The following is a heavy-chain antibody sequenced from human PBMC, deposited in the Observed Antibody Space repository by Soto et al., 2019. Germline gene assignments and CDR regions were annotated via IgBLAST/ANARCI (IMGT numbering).Heavy chain of an antibody. CDR3: ARSIPEIVPAAMARWSFDL. D-gene: IGHD2-2*01. J-gene: IGHJ5*02. V-gene: IGHV1-2*02. Sequence: ASVKVSCKASGYTFTGYYMHWVRQAPGQGLEWMGWINPNSGGTNYAQKFQGRVTMTRDTSISTAYMELSRLRSDDTAVYYCARSIPEIVPAAMARWSFDLSGQGTMVTVSS. CDR2: INPNSGGT. CDR1: GYTFTGYY.